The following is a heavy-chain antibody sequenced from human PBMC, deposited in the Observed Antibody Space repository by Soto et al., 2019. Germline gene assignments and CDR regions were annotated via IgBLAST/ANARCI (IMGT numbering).Heavy chain of an antibody. Sequence: GGSLRLSCAASGFTFSDHYMDWVRQAPGKGLEWVARSRNRVNSHTTEYAASVKGRFTISRDESKSSLYLQMNSLKIEDTAVYYCTRGLLGGAPSYTSPGRDVGGQGPTVTVSS. V-gene: IGHV3-72*01. J-gene: IGHJ6*01. CDR3: TRGLLGGAPSYTSPGRDV. CDR2: SRNRVNSHTT. D-gene: IGHD1-26*01. CDR1: GFTFSDHY.